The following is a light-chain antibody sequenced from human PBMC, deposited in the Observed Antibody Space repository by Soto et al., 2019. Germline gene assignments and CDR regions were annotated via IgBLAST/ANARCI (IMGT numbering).Light chain of an antibody. CDR3: QQYNGYSGT. J-gene: IGKJ1*01. V-gene: IGKV1-5*01. CDR1: HNISKW. Sequence: DIQMTQSPSTLSASVADRVTITCRASHNISKWLAWYQQKPGKAPNILVYDASAMATGVPSSVSGTGSGTAFSLTISSLQPDDFATYYCQQYNGYSGTFGQGTKVEIK. CDR2: DAS.